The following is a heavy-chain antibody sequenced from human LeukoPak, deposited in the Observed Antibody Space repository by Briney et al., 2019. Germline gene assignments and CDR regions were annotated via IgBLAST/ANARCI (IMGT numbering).Heavy chain of an antibody. Sequence: GGSLRLSCAASGFTFSSYGMNWVRQAPGKGLEWVSYISSSGSTIYYADSVKGRFTISRDNAKNSLYLQMNSLRDEDTAIYYCAKPPYNGNYDFANWGQGTLVTVSS. V-gene: IGHV3-48*02. CDR2: ISSSGSTI. J-gene: IGHJ4*02. CDR3: AKPPYNGNYDFAN. CDR1: GFTFSSYG. D-gene: IGHD1-26*01.